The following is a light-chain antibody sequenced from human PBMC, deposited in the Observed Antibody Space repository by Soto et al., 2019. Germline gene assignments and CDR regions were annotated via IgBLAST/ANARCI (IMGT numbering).Light chain of an antibody. CDR2: GAS. CDR3: HQHGASPRT. CDR1: QSVSSNY. J-gene: IGKJ1*01. V-gene: IGKV3-20*01. Sequence: EVMLTQSPGTLSLSPGERATLSCRASQSVSSNYLAWYQQKSGQAPRLLIYGASNTATGTTDRFSGSGSGSAFTISIRRLEPDAFAVSDRHQHGASPRTFGQGTKVEFK.